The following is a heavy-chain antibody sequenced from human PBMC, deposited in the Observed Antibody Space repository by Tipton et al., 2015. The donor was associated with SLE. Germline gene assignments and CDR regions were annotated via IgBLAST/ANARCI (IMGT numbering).Heavy chain of an antibody. CDR3: ASPGRYDAFDI. D-gene: IGHD1-26*01. CDR1: GGSISSSSYY. Sequence: TLSLTCTVSGGSISSSSYYWGWIRQPPGKGLEWIGSIYYSGSTYYNPSPKSRVTISVDTSKNQFSLKLISVTAADPAVYYCASPGRYDAFDIWGQGTMDTVSS. V-gene: IGHV4-39*01. CDR2: IYYSGST. J-gene: IGHJ3*02.